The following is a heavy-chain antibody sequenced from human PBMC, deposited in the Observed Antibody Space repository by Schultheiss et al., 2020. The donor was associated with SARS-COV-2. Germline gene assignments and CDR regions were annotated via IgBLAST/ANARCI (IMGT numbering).Heavy chain of an antibody. V-gene: IGHV3-23*01. J-gene: IGHJ4*02. CDR2: ISGSGGST. Sequence: GGSLRLSCAASGFTFSSYAMSWVRQAPGKGLEWVSAISGSGGSTYYADSVKGRFTISRDNSKNTLYLQMNSLRAEDTAVYYCARDLGGVINWNNLDYWGQGTLVTVSS. D-gene: IGHD1/OR15-1a*01. CDR3: ARDLGGVINWNNLDY. CDR1: GFTFSSYA.